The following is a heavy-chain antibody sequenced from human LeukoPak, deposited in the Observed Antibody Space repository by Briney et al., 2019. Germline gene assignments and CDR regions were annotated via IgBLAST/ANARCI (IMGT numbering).Heavy chain of an antibody. V-gene: IGHV4-39*01. CDR3: ARHQCSGTRCYNFYFYGMDV. CDR1: GGSITSSSDY. D-gene: IGHD2-2*02. Sequence: SETLSLTCTVSGGSITSSSDYWGWIRQPPGKGLEWIGTIYYSWSTQYNPSLKSRVTISVDTSKNQFSLKLSSVTAADTAVYYCARHQCSGTRCYNFYFYGMDVWGQGTTDTVSS. CDR2: IYYSWST. J-gene: IGHJ6*02.